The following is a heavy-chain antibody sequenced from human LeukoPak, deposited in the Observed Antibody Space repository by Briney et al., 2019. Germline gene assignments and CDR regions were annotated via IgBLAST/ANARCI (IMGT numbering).Heavy chain of an antibody. CDR1: GLTFSSHV. CDR2: ISSTGDST. V-gene: IGHV3-23*01. CDR3: SKKAVAGD. J-gene: IGHJ4*02. D-gene: IGHD6-19*01. Sequence: PGESLRLSCAASGLTFSSHVMSWVRQAPGKGLEWVSTISSTGDSTYHADSVKGRFTISRDNSKNTLYLQMNSLRAEDTAVYYCSKKAVAGDWGQGTLVTVSS.